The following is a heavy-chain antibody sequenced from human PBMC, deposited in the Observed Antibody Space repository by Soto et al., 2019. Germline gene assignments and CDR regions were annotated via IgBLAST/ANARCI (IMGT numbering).Heavy chain of an antibody. V-gene: IGHV3-23*01. CDR1: GFTFSSYA. Sequence: EVQLLESGGGLVQPGGSLRLSCAASGFTFSSYAMSWVRQAPGKGLEWVSAISGSGGSTYYADSVKGRFTISRDNSKNTMYIQMKRLRAEETAVYYCAKAFPPGAWFGELWGMDVWGQGTTVTVSS. D-gene: IGHD3-10*01. CDR2: ISGSGGST. J-gene: IGHJ6*02. CDR3: AKAFPPGAWFGELWGMDV.